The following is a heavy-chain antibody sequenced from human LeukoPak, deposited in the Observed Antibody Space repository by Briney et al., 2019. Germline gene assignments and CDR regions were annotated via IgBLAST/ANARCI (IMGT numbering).Heavy chain of an antibody. Sequence: ASVKVSCKASGGTFSSYAISWVRQAPGQGLEWMGGIIPIFGTANYAQKFQGRVTITTDESTSTAYMELRSLRSDDTAVYYCARGITQDAFDIWGQGTMVTVSS. V-gene: IGHV1-69*05. D-gene: IGHD3-16*01. CDR3: ARGITQDAFDI. CDR1: GGTFSSYA. J-gene: IGHJ3*02. CDR2: IIPIFGTA.